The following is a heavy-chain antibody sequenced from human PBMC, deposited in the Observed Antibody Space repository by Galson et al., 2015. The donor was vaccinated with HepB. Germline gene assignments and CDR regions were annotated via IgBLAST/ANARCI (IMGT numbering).Heavy chain of an antibody. CDR3: AKPRGAGAYWACEP. Sequence: SLRLSCAASGFTFSSYAMSWVRQAPGKGLEWVSVISISDGRTYYGDSVKGRFIISRDNSKNTLYLQMSSLRAEDTAISYCAKPRGAGAYWACEPWGRGTRVSVSS. D-gene: IGHD3-10*01. V-gene: IGHV3-23*01. CDR2: ISISDGRT. CDR1: GFTFSSYA. J-gene: IGHJ2*01.